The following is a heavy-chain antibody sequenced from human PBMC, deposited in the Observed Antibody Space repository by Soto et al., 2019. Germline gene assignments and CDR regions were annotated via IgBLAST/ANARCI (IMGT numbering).Heavy chain of an antibody. CDR1: GGTFSSYA. J-gene: IGHJ4*02. V-gene: IGHV1-69*13. CDR2: IIPIFGTA. CDR3: ARGHRYSGSYYIG. Sequence: SVKVSCKASGGTFSSYATSWVRQAPGQGLEWMGGIIPIFGTANYAQKFQGRVTITADESTSTAYMELSSLRSEDTAVYYCARGHRYSGSYYIGWGQGTLVTVSS. D-gene: IGHD1-26*01.